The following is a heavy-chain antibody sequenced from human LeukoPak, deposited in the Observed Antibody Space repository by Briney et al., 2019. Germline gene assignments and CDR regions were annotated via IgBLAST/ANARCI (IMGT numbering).Heavy chain of an antibody. D-gene: IGHD4-11*01. CDR3: ADSNYWYPVDY. CDR1: GFTFSNYA. CDR2: ISGSGDAT. Sequence: GGSLRLSCAASGFTFSNYAMRWVRQAPGKGLEWVSSISGSGDATYYADSVQGRFTISRDNSKNTLYLQMNGLRAEDTAIYYCADSNYWYPVDYWGQGTLVTVSS. J-gene: IGHJ4*02. V-gene: IGHV3-23*01.